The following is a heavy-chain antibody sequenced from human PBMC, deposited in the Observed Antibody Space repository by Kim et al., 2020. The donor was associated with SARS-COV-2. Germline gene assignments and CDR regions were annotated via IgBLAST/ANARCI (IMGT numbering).Heavy chain of an antibody. CDR2: IIPILGIA. V-gene: IGHV1-69*04. D-gene: IGHD3-10*02. CDR1: GGTFSSYA. J-gene: IGHJ6*02. CDR3: AREITTFGYYYYGMDV. Sequence: SVKVSCKASGGTFSSYAISWVRQAPGQGLEWMGRIIPILGIANYAQKFQGRVTITADKSTSTAYMELSSLRSEDTAVYYCAREITTFGYYYYGMDVWGQGTTVTVSS.